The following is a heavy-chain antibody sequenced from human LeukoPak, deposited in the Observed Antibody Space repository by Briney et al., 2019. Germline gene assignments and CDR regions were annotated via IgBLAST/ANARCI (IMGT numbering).Heavy chain of an antibody. Sequence: ASAKVSCKASGYTFTSYYMHWVRQAPGQGLEWMGIINPSGGSTSYAQKFQGRVTMTRDTSTSTVYMELSSLRSEDTAVYYCARGDYDLLTGSYSNFDYWGQGTLVTVSS. V-gene: IGHV1-46*01. D-gene: IGHD3-9*01. CDR3: ARGDYDLLTGSYSNFDY. CDR1: GYTFTSYY. CDR2: INPSGGST. J-gene: IGHJ4*02.